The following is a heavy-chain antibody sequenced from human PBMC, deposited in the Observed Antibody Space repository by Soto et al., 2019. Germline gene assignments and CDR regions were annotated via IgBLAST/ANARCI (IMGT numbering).Heavy chain of an antibody. CDR3: ARDTGGGGWYFDL. Sequence: QVQLQESGPGLVKPSQTLSLTCTVSGGSISSGGYYWSWIRQHPGKGLEWIGYIYYSGSTYYNPSLKSRVTISVDTSKNQFPLKLSSVTAADTAGYYCARDTGGGGWYFDLWGRGTLVTVSS. CDR2: IYYSGST. J-gene: IGHJ2*01. D-gene: IGHD3-16*01. CDR1: GGSISSGGYY. V-gene: IGHV4-31*03.